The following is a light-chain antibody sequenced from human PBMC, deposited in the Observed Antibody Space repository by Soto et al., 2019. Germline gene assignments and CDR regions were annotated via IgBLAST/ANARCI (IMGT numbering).Light chain of an antibody. CDR1: NIGSKS. CDR3: QVWDSSSDHVV. Sequence: SYELTQPPSVSVAPGKKARITCGGNNIGSKSVHWYQQKPGQAPVLVIYYDSDRPTGIPERFSRSNSGNTATLTISRVEAGDEDDYYCQVWDSSSDHVVFGGGTKLTVL. J-gene: IGLJ2*01. V-gene: IGLV3-21*04. CDR2: YDS.